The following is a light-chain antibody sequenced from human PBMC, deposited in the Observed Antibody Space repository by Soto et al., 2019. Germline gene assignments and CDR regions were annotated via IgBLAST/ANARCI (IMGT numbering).Light chain of an antibody. Sequence: QSALTQPASVSGSPGQSITISCTGTSSDVGRYNYVSWYQQHPGKAPKLMIYDVSNRPSGVSNRFSGSKSGNTASLTISGLQAEDEADYHCSSYASGTTPHVFGTGTKLTVL. CDR3: SSYASGTTPHV. J-gene: IGLJ1*01. CDR1: SSDVGRYNY. V-gene: IGLV2-14*03. CDR2: DVS.